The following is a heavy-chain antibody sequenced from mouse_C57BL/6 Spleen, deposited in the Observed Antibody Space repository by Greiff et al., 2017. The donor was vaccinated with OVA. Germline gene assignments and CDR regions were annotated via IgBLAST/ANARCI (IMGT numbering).Heavy chain of an antibody. D-gene: IGHD2-1*01. CDR3: ASYYGNSLYFDY. CDR1: GYTFTSYW. Sequence: VQLQQPGAELVMPGASVKLSCKASGYTFTSYWMNWVKQRPGKGLEWIGRIYPGDGDTNYNGKFKGKATLTADKSSSTAYMQLSSLTSEDSAVYFCASYYGNSLYFDYWGQGTTRTVSS. V-gene: IGHV1-82*01. J-gene: IGHJ2*01. CDR2: IYPGDGDT.